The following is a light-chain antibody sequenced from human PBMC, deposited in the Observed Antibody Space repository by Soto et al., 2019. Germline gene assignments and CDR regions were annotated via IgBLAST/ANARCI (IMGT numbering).Light chain of an antibody. Sequence: ELLMTQSPATLSVSPGERSILSCRAIQSVSSNLAWYQQKPGQAPRLLIYGASTRPIGIPARFSGSGSGTDFTLTISSLEPEDFAVYYCQQRSNWPPITFGQGTRLEIK. CDR1: QSVSSN. V-gene: IGKV3-11*01. CDR2: GAS. J-gene: IGKJ5*01. CDR3: QQRSNWPPIT.